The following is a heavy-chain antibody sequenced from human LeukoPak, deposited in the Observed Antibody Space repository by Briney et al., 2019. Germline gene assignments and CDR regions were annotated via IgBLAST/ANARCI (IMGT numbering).Heavy chain of an antibody. CDR1: GFTFSSYS. CDR2: ISSSSSYI. V-gene: IGHV3-21*01. CDR3: ARESIAVVVDAFDI. J-gene: IGHJ3*02. D-gene: IGHD6-19*01. Sequence: GGSLGLSCAASGFTFSSYSMNWVRQAPGKGLEWVSSISSSSSYIYYADSVKGRFTISRDNAKNSLYLQMNSLRAEDTAVYYCARESIAVVVDAFDIWGQGTMVTVSS.